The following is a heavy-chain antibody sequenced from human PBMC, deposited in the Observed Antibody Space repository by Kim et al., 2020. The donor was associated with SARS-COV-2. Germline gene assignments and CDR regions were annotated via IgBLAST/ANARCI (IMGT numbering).Heavy chain of an antibody. CDR2: ISASGGTT. Sequence: GGSLRLSCAASGFTFSTCAMGWVRQAPGKGLEWVSTISASGGTTFYTDSVKGRFTISRDNSKNTLYLQMNSLRAEDTAVYFCAKGGMVLRLPDSWGQGSLVTVSS. V-gene: IGHV3-23*01. CDR3: AKGGMVLRLPDS. J-gene: IGHJ4*02. D-gene: IGHD3-16*01. CDR1: GFTFSTCA.